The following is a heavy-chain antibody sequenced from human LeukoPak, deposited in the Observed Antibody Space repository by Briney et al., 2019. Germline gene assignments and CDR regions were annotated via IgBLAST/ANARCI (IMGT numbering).Heavy chain of an antibody. CDR2: INHNGNVN. Sequence: GGSLRLSCAASGFTFSSYWMNWARQAPGKGLEWVASINHNGNVNYYVDSVKGRFTISRDNAKNSLYLQMSNLRAEDTAVYYCASKLYGDLLDYWGQGTLVTVSS. CDR3: ASKLYGDLLDY. V-gene: IGHV3-7*01. J-gene: IGHJ4*02. D-gene: IGHD2-21*01. CDR1: GFTFSSYW.